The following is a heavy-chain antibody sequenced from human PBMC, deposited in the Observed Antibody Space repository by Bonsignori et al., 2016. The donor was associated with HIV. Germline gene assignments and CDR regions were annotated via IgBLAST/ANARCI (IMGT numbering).Heavy chain of an antibody. CDR2: IWSDGNNK. D-gene: IGHD3-16*01. J-gene: IGHJ2*01. V-gene: IGHV3-33*06. CDR3: VYDPAGGFGL. Sequence: WIRQPPGKGLEWVAGIWSDGNNKYYRDSVKGRFSISRDISKKTLYLQMNSLRVEDTAIYHCVYDPAGGFGLWGRGTLVTVSS.